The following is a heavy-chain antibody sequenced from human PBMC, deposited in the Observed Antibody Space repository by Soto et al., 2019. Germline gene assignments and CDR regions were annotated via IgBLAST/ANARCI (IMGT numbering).Heavy chain of an antibody. D-gene: IGHD3-16*01. Sequence: EVQVVESGGALVQPGGSLRLSCAASGFTFSDHYMDWVRQAPGKGLEWVGRARNKAKTYTTDYAATVKGRFIISRDDSKRSVYLQMNSLKADDTAIYYCTPYAPNQPDYWGQGTPVTVSS. CDR3: TPYAPNQPDY. V-gene: IGHV3-72*01. CDR2: ARNKAKTYTT. J-gene: IGHJ4*02. CDR1: GFTFSDHY.